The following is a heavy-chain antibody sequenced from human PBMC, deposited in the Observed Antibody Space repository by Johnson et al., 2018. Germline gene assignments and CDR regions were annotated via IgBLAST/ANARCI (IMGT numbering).Heavy chain of an antibody. V-gene: IGHV3-30*18. D-gene: IGHD3-22*01. CDR2: ISFDGSNK. CDR1: GFTFSSYG. CDR3: EKEGGQYYYDSSFREWYMDV. Sequence: QVQLVQSGGGVVQPGRSLRLSCAASGFTFSSYGMHWVRQTPGKGLEWVAVISFDGSNKYYADSVKGRFTISRDNSKNKLYLQMQSLRVEDAVVYYCEKEGGQYYYDSSFREWYMDVWGKGTTVTVSS. J-gene: IGHJ6*03.